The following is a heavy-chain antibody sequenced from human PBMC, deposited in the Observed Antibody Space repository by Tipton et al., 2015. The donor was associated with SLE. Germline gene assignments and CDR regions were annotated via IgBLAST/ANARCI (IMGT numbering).Heavy chain of an antibody. D-gene: IGHD6-19*01. CDR1: GFTFSSYS. J-gene: IGHJ6*02. V-gene: IGHV3-21*01. Sequence: SLRLSCAASGFTFSSYSMNWVRQAPGKGLEWVSSISSSSTYISYADSLKGRFTISRDNSKNTLYLQMNSLRAEDTAVYYCAKDLDSSGWYRYYYYYGMDVWGQGTTVTVSS. CDR3: AKDLDSSGWYRYYYYYGMDV. CDR2: ISSSSTYI.